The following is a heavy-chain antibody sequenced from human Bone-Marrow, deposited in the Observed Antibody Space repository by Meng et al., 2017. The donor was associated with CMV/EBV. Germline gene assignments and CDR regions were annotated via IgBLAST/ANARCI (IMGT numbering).Heavy chain of an antibody. D-gene: IGHD3-10*01. Sequence: KACGYNGTSYDRQWARKGHGRGVEGREIINHNGGRKSYEQKFQGRVNMTRDTSTSKVYMELSSLRSEDTAVYYCARVGYGSGSTFDYWGQGTLVTVSS. CDR1: GYNGTSYD. CDR3: ARVGYGSGSTFDY. J-gene: IGHJ4*02. V-gene: IGHV1-46*01. CDR2: INHNGGRK.